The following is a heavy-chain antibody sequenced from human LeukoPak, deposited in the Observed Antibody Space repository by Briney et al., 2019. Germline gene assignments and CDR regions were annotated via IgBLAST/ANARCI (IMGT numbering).Heavy chain of an antibody. D-gene: IGHD2-15*01. CDR1: GGSLTGYS. V-gene: IGHV4-34*01. Sequence: PSETLSLICAVDGGSLTGYSWAWVRQSPGEGLEWIGEINQVERTIYSPSLESRVSIPLEASKNQFFLQLTSVAAADTAMYYCTRGRATPSRLFFDYYFMDVWGPGTPVTVSS. CDR2: INQVERT. CDR3: TRGRATPSRLFFDYYFMDV. J-gene: IGHJ6*03.